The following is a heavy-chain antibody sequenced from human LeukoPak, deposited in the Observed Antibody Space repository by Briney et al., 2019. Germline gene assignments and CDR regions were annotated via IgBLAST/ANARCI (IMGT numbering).Heavy chain of an antibody. D-gene: IGHD2-15*01. CDR2: NYHSGST. CDR1: GYSISSGYY. J-gene: IGHJ4*02. Sequence: SETLSLTCTVSGYSISSGYYWGWIRQPPGKGLGWIGSNYHSGSTYYKPSLKSRVTISVDTAKNQFSLKLSSVTAADTAVYYCAKAGAVVVVAAKYLDYWGQGTLVTVSS. CDR3: AKAGAVVVVAAKYLDY. V-gene: IGHV4-38-2*02.